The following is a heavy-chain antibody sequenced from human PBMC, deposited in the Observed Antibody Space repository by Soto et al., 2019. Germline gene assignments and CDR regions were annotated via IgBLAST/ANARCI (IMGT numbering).Heavy chain of an antibody. D-gene: IGHD4-17*01. V-gene: IGHV4-39*01. CDR2: IYYSGST. CDR3: ARHPLDYRSIQYYYYYYMDV. J-gene: IGHJ6*03. Sequence: PSETLSLTCTVSGGSISSSSYYWGWIRQPPGKGLEWIGSIYYSGSTYYNPSLKSRVTISVDTSKNQFSLKLSSVTAADTAVYYCARHPLDYRSIQYYYYYYMDVWGKGTTVTVSS. CDR1: GGSISSSSYY.